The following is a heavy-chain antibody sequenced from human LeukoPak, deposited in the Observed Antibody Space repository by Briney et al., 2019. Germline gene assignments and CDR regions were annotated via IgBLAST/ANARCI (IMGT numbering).Heavy chain of an antibody. J-gene: IGHJ6*03. D-gene: IGHD1-7*01. CDR3: ANPAGELELRMDV. V-gene: IGHV3-53*05. Sequence: GGSLRLSCAASGFTVSSNYMSWVRQAPGKGLEWVSVIYSGGSTFYADSVKGRFTISRDNSKNTLYLQMNSLRAEDTAVYYCANPAGELELRMDVWGKGTTVTVSS. CDR2: IYSGGST. CDR1: GFTVSSNY.